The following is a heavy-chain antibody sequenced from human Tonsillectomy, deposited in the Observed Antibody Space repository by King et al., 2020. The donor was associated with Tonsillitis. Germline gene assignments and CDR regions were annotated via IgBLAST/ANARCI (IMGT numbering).Heavy chain of an antibody. CDR3: AKGREIRTALGGLDM. D-gene: IGHD2-15*01. CDR2: IAYQGGDK. V-gene: IGHV3-30*18. J-gene: IGHJ3*02. CDR1: GFTFSGYG. Sequence: VQLVESGGGVVQPGGSLRLSCAASGFTFSGYGMHWVRQTPGKGLEWLTLIAYQGGDKFYADSVKGRFSISRDNSNNILYLQMNNLGVDDTAVYYCAKGREIRTALGGLDMWGPGTGVTVSS.